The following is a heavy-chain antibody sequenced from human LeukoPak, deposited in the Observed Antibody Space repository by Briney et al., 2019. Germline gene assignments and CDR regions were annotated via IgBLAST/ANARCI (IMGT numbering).Heavy chain of an antibody. CDR2: IYYSGST. Sequence: KPSETLSLTCTVTGGSISSYYWRWIRQPPGKGLEWIGYIYYSGSTNYNPSLKSRVTISVDTPKNQFSLKLSSVTAADTAVYYCARVRGAFDIWGQGTMVTVSS. CDR1: GGSISSYY. J-gene: IGHJ3*02. CDR3: ARVRGAFDI. V-gene: IGHV4-59*01.